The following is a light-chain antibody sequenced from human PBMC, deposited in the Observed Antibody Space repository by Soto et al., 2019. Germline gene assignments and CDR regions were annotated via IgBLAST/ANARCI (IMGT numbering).Light chain of an antibody. J-gene: IGLJ1*01. CDR2: EVT. V-gene: IGLV2-14*01. CDR3: SSYTTSSSYV. CDR1: SSDVGSFSY. Sequence: LTQPASVSGSPGQSIAISCTGTSSDVGSFSYVSWYQQHPGKAPKLLIYEVTKRPSGVSHRFSGSKSGNTASLTISGLQAEDEADYYCSSYTTSSSYVFGTGTKVTVL.